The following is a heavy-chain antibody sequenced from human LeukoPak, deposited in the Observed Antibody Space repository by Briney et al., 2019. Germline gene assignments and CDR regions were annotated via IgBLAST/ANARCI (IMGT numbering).Heavy chain of an antibody. CDR2: IKRKSDGGTT. Sequence: GGSLRLSCAASGFTFRNAWITWCRQAPGEGLEWVGRIKRKSDGGTTDYAATVNGRFTITRDDSKNTLYLQRNSLKTEDTAVYYCTTTAAGIFDYWGQGTLVTVSS. CDR1: GFTFRNAW. V-gene: IGHV3-15*01. J-gene: IGHJ4*02. D-gene: IGHD6-13*01. CDR3: TTTAAGIFDY.